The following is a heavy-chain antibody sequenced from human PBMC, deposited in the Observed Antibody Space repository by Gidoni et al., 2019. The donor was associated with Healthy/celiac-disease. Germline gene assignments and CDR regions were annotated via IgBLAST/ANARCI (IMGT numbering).Heavy chain of an antibody. J-gene: IGHJ3*02. Sequence: EVQLVQAGAEVKKPGESLKISCKGSGYSYATYWIGWVRQMPGKGLEWMGIIYPGESDTRYSPAFQGQITISVDKSISTAYLQWGSLKASDTAMYYGARQVVSDVFDIWGQGTMVTVSS. V-gene: IGHV5-51*01. CDR1: GYSYATYW. CDR2: IYPGESDT. D-gene: IGHD3-22*01. CDR3: ARQVVSDVFDI.